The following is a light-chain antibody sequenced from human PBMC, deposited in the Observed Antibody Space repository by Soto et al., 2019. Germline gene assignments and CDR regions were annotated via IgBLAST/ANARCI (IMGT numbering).Light chain of an antibody. Sequence: EIVMTQSPATLSVSPGERATLSCRSSQSVGSNLAWYQQKPGQAPRLLIYAASTRATGFPARFSGSGSGTEFTLTISSLQSEDFAVYSCQQYTNWPRGTFGQGTKVDI. CDR1: QSVGSN. J-gene: IGKJ1*01. CDR2: AAS. V-gene: IGKV3-15*01. CDR3: QQYTNWPRGT.